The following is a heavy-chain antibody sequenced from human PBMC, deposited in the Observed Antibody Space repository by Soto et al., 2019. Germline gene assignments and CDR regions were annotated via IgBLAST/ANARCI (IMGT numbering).Heavy chain of an antibody. V-gene: IGHV1-69*13. CDR2: IIPIFGTA. CDR1: GGTFSSYA. D-gene: IGHD2-15*01. CDR3: ARSLIIVVVVAATDYYYYGMDV. J-gene: IGHJ6*02. Sequence: GASVKVSCKASGGTFSSYAISWVRQAPGQGLEWMGGIIPIFGTANYAQKFQGRVTITADESTSTAYMELSSLRSEDTAVYYCARSLIIVVVVAATDYYYYGMDVWGQGTTVTVSS.